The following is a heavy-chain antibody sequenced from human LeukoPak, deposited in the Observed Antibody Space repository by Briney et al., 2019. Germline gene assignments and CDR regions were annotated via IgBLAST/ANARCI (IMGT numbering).Heavy chain of an antibody. D-gene: IGHD3-10*01. CDR3: ARGSWRLLWFGESRGYYFDY. J-gene: IGHJ4*02. V-gene: IGHV1-2*02. CDR2: INPNSGGT. Sequence: ASVKVSCKASGYTFTGYYMHWVRQAPGQGLEWMGWINPNSGGTNYAQKFQGRVTITRNTSISTAYMELSSLRSEDTAVYYCARGSWRLLWFGESRGYYFDYWGQGTLVTVSS. CDR1: GYTFTGYY.